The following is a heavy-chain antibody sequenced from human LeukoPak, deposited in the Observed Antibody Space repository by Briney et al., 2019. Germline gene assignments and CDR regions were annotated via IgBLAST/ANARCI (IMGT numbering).Heavy chain of an antibody. V-gene: IGHV3-21*01. CDR2: ISSSGTYI. J-gene: IGHJ5*02. CDR1: GFTFSAYS. CDR3: ARDSRYSGSYHHWFDP. Sequence: KPGGSLRLSCAASGFTFSAYSINWVRQAPGRGLEWVSSISSSGTYIYYADSVKGRFTISRDNAKNSLSLQMNSLRAEDTAVYYCARDSRYSGSYHHWFDPWGQGTPVTVSS. D-gene: IGHD1-26*01.